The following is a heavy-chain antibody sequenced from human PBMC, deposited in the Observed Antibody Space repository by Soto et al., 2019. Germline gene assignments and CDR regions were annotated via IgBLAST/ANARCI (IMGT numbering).Heavy chain of an antibody. D-gene: IGHD6-19*01. CDR3: AKEEYSSDQRPLNFDY. CDR2: ISYDGSNK. J-gene: IGHJ4*02. CDR1: GFTFSSYG. V-gene: IGHV3-30*18. Sequence: GGSLRLSCAASGFTFSSYGMHWVRQAPGKGLEWVAVISYDGSNKYYADSVKGRFTISRDNSKNTLYLQMNSLRAEDTAVYYCAKEEYSSDQRPLNFDYWGQGTLVTVSS.